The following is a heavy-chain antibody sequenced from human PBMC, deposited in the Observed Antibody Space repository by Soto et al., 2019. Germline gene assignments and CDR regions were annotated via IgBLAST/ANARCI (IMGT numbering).Heavy chain of an antibody. D-gene: IGHD3-10*01. CDR2: IYYSGST. V-gene: IGHV4-31*03. Sequence: QVQLQESGPGLVKPSQTLSLTCTVSGGSISSGGYYWSWIRQHPGKGLELIGYIYYSGSTYYNPSLKSRVQLSGDKSKNPISSKLSSVTAADTAVYYCASIVSSAHGEFSDWGQGTLVTVSS. J-gene: IGHJ4*02. CDR1: GGSISSGGYY. CDR3: ASIVSSAHGEFSD.